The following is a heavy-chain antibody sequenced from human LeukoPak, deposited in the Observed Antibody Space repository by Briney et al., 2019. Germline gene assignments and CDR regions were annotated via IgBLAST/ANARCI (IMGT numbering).Heavy chain of an antibody. J-gene: IGHJ4*02. CDR2: IYYSGST. Sequence: SETLSLTCTVSGGSISSSSYYWGWIRQPPGKGLEWIGSIYYSGSTYYNPSLKSRVTISVDTSKNQFSLKLSSVTAADTAVYYRARVLRSSGWYFDYWGQGTLVTVSS. CDR3: ARVLRSSGWYFDY. D-gene: IGHD6-19*01. V-gene: IGHV4-39*01. CDR1: GGSISSSSYY.